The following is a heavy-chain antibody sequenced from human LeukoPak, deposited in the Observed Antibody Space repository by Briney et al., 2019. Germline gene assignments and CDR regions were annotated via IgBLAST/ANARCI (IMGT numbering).Heavy chain of an antibody. CDR3: ARGVQGDAFDI. V-gene: IGHV4-59*01. Sequence: SETLSLTCTVSGGSISSYYWSWIRQPPGKGLEWIGYIYYSGSTNYNPSLKSRVTISVDTSKNQFSLKLSSVTAADTAVYYCARGVQGDAFDIWGQGTMVTVSS. CDR1: GGSISSYY. J-gene: IGHJ3*02. CDR2: IYYSGST.